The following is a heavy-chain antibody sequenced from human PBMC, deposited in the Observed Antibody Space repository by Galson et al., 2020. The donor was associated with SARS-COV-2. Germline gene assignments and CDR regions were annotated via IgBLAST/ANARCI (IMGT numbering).Heavy chain of an antibody. V-gene: IGHV6-1*01. CDR2: TYYRSKWYN. Sequence: ASETLSLTCAISGDSVSSNSAAWNWITQSPSRGLECLGRTYYRSKWYNDYAVSVKSRITINPDTSKNQFSLQLNSVTPEDTAVYYCARRGGTGGLDYWGQGTLVTVSS. J-gene: IGHJ4*02. D-gene: IGHD3-10*01. CDR1: GDSVSSNSAA. CDR3: ARRGGTGGLDY.